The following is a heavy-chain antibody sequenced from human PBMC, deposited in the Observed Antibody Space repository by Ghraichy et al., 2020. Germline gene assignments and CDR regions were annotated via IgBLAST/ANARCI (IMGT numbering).Heavy chain of an antibody. J-gene: IGHJ4*02. V-gene: IGHV3-15*01. CDR2: IKSKTDGGTT. CDR3: TTDVPSEYAVTTLWEGY. Sequence: GESLNISCAASGFTFSNAWMSWVRQAPGKGLEWVGRIKSKTDGGTTDYAAPVKGRFTISRDDSKNTLYLQMNSLKTEDTAVYYCTTDVPSEYAVTTLWEGYWGQGTLVTVSS. CDR1: GFTFSNAW. D-gene: IGHD4-17*01.